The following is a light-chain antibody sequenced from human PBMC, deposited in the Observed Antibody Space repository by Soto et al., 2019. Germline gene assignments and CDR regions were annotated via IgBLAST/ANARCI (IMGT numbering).Light chain of an antibody. J-gene: IGKJ5*01. CDR1: QCIXSH. CDR2: AQS. CDR3: QQRSNWPSST. V-gene: IGKV3-11*01. Sequence: IGVTQSAATLSLSPGESATLACRASQCIXSHFAWYEQKPGQATRILIXAQSNRATGIPARFNGSGSGKDFTLTISSLEPEDFAVYYCQQRSNWPSSTFGQGTRLEIK.